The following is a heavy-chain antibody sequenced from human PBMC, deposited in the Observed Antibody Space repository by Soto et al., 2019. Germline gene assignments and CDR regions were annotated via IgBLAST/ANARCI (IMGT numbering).Heavy chain of an antibody. D-gene: IGHD3-16*02. J-gene: IGHJ6*02. V-gene: IGHV1-2*02. CDR1: GYTFTGYY. CDR2: INPNSGGT. CDR3: ARNIVHYYCYYGMDV. Sequence: GSVKVSCKASGYTFTGYYMHWVRQAPGQGLEWMGWINPNSGGTNYAQKFQGRVTMTRDTSISTAYMELSRLRSDDTAVYYCARNIVHYYCYYGMDVWGQGTTVTVSS.